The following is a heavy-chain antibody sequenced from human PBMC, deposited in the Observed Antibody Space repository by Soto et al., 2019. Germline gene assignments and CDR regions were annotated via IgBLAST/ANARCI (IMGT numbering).Heavy chain of an antibody. CDR2: ITTTGDT. J-gene: IGHJ6*02. Sequence: GGSLRLPCASSGCIFSSYNVHWIRQAPRKGIDCVSVITTTGDTYYAASVKGRVSISREDAVNSLYLQINSLRAEDAAVYYCASGYPLNYGSYPYWHYYGMDVWGLGTTVTVSS. CDR1: GCIFSSYN. D-gene: IGHD2-2*03. CDR3: ASGYPLNYGSYPYWHYYGMDV. V-gene: IGHV3-13*01.